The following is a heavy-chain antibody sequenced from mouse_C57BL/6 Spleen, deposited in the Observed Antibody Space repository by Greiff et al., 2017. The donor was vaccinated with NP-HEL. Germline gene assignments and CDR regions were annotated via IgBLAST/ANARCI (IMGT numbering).Heavy chain of an antibody. CDR2: ISDGGSYT. CDR1: GFTFSSYA. CDR3: ARDPYFDY. V-gene: IGHV5-4*01. Sequence: EVMLVESGGGLVKPGGSLKLSCAASGFTFSSYAMSWVRQTPEKRLEWVATISDGGSYTYYPDNVKGRFTISRDNAKNNLYLQMSHLKSEDTAMYYCARDPYFDYWGQGTTLTVSS. J-gene: IGHJ2*01.